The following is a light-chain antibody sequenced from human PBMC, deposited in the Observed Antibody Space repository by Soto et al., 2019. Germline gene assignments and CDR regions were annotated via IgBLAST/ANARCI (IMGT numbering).Light chain of an antibody. J-gene: IGLJ1*01. CDR2: DVT. CDR3: SSYTSNSTRV. V-gene: IGLV2-14*03. Sequence: QSALTQPASVSGSPGQSVAISCSGTNGAVGGYNYVSWYQQHAGTAPKLMIYDVTNRPSGVSDRFSGSKSGNTASLTISGLQAEDEADYYCSSYTSNSTRVFGSGTKVTVL. CDR1: NGAVGGYNY.